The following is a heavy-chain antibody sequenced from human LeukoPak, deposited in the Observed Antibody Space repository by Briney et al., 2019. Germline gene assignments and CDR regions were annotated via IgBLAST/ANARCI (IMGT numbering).Heavy chain of an antibody. J-gene: IGHJ5*02. V-gene: IGHV4-61*02. CDR1: GGSISRSSYY. CDR3: ARDWSGGPIDL. D-gene: IGHD3-3*01. CDR2: IYTSGST. Sequence: SETLSLTCTVSGGSISRSSYYWSWIRQPAGKGLEWIGRIYTSGSTNYNPSLKSRVTISVDMSKNQFSLKLSSVTAADTAVYYCARDWSGGPIDLWGQGTQVTVSS.